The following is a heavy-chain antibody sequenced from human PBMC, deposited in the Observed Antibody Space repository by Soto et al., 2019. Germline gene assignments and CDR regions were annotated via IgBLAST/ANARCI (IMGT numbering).Heavy chain of an antibody. J-gene: IGHJ4*02. CDR2: MNPNSGNT. Sequence: ASVKVSCKASGYTFTSYDINWVRQATGQGLEWMGWMNPNSGNTGYAQKFQGRVTMTRNTSISTAYMELSSLRSEDTAVYYCARGPRSGGSYYFDYWGQGTLVTVSS. V-gene: IGHV1-8*01. CDR1: GYTFTSYD. CDR3: ARGPRSGGSYYFDY. D-gene: IGHD1-26*01.